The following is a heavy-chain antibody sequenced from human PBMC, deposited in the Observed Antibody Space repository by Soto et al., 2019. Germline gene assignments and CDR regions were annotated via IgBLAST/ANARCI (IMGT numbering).Heavy chain of an antibody. Sequence: EVQLVESGGGLVQPGGSLRLSCAASGFTFSSYSMNWVRQAPGKGLEWVSYISSSSSTIYYADSVKGRFTISRHNAKNSLYMQMNSLRDEDTAVYYCARPEYSSSSYGMDVWGQGTTVTVSS. J-gene: IGHJ6*02. CDR1: GFTFSSYS. CDR2: ISSSSSTI. V-gene: IGHV3-48*02. D-gene: IGHD6-6*01. CDR3: ARPEYSSSSYGMDV.